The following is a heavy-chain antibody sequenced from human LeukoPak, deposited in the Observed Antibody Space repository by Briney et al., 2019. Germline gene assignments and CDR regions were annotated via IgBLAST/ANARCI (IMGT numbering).Heavy chain of an antibody. CDR3: ARGFASGCYSRYDP. D-gene: IGHD6-19*01. J-gene: IGHJ5*02. V-gene: IGHV4-61*01. CDR2: VYHTGST. Sequence: SETPSLTCTVSGDPVSRGSYYCSWIRQPPGKELEWIGYVYHTGSTNYNPSLKSRVTISVDTSKNAFSLKLTSVTAADTAVYYWARGFASGCYSRYDPWGQGALVTVSS. CDR1: GDPVSRGSYY.